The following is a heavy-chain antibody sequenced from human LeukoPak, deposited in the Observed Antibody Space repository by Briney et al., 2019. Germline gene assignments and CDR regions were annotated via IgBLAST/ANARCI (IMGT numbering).Heavy chain of an antibody. CDR2: INHSGST. Sequence: TSETLSLTCAVYGGSFSVYYWSWIRQPPGKGLEWIGEINHSGSTNYNPSLKSRVTISVDTSKNQFSLKLSSVTAADTAVYYCAREGSITMIVVPIAGYFDYWGQGTLVTVSS. D-gene: IGHD3-22*01. CDR3: AREGSITMIVVPIAGYFDY. V-gene: IGHV4-34*01. J-gene: IGHJ4*02. CDR1: GGSFSVYY.